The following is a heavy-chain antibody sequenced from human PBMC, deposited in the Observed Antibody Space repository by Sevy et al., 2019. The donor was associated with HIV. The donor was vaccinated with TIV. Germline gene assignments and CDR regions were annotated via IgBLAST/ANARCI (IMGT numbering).Heavy chain of an antibody. Sequence: GGSLRLSCAASEFTVSSSYMSWVRQAPGKGLEWGSILYGGGSTYYAASVKGRFAISRDNSKNTLYLQMNSLRAEDTAVYYCARAGTGSYRAYFDYWGQGTLVTVSS. V-gene: IGHV3-53*01. CDR1: EFTVSSSY. D-gene: IGHD1-26*01. CDR2: LYGGGST. J-gene: IGHJ4*02. CDR3: ARAGTGSYRAYFDY.